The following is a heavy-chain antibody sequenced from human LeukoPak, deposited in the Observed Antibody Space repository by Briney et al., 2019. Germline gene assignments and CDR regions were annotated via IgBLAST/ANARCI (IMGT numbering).Heavy chain of an antibody. CDR3: ARDEIPDCGGDCYSAPVDY. V-gene: IGHV3-21*01. CDR2: ISSSSSYI. D-gene: IGHD2-21*02. Sequence: GGSLRLSCAASGFTVNNYMNWVRQAPGKGLEWVSSISSSSSYIYYADSVKGRFTISRDNAKNSLYLQMNSLRAEDTAVYYCARDEIPDCGGDCYSAPVDYWGQGTLVTVSS. J-gene: IGHJ4*02. CDR1: GFTVNNY.